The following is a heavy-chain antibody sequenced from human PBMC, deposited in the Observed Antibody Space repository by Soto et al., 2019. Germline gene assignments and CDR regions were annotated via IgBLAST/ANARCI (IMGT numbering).Heavy chain of an antibody. J-gene: IGHJ4*02. Sequence: ASVKVSCKVSGYTLTELSMHWVRQAPGKGLEWMGGFDPEDGETIYAQKFQGRVTMTEDTSTDTAYMELSSLRSEDTAVYYCATGIYDSSGYFHFDYWGQGTLVTVSS. D-gene: IGHD3-22*01. CDR3: ATGIYDSSGYFHFDY. CDR1: GYTLTELS. V-gene: IGHV1-24*01. CDR2: FDPEDGET.